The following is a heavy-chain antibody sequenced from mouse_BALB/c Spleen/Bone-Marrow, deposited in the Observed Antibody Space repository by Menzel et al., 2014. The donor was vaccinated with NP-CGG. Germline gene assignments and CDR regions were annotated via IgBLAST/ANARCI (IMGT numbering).Heavy chain of an antibody. J-gene: IGHJ2*01. CDR3: ARLGYYAYFDY. CDR2: ITPESSKI. CDR1: GYDFSRYW. D-gene: IGHD2-3*01. V-gene: IGHV4-1*02. Sequence: ESGGGLVQPGGSLKLSWEASGYDFSRYWMSWVRQRPGKGLDWLGEITPESSKINYTPSLKDKFIITRDNAKNTLYLQMSKVRSEDTALYYCARLGYYAYFDYWGQGTTLTVSS.